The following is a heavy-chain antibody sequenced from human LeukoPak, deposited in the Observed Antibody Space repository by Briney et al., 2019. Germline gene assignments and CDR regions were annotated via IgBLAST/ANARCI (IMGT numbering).Heavy chain of an antibody. CDR1: GGSISSSSYY. Sequence: SETLSLTCTVSGGSISSSSYYWGWIRQPPGKGLEWIRSIYYSGSTYYNPSLKSRVTISVDTSKNQFSLKLSSVTAADTAVYYCVRDIVVVPAAQYYYYYGMDVWAKGPRSPSP. CDR2: IYYSGST. V-gene: IGHV4-39*01. J-gene: IGHJ6*02. CDR3: VRDIVVVPAAQYYYYYGMDV. D-gene: IGHD2-2*01.